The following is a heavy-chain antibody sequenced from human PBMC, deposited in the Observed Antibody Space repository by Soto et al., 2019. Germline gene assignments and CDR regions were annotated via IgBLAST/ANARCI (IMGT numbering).Heavy chain of an antibody. D-gene: IGHD3-16*01. CDR1: GFSVSSNY. Sequence: EVQLVESGGGLVQLGGSLRLSCAASGFSVSSNYMTWVRQAPGKGLEWVSLIYSGGSTHYADSVKGRFTISRDNSKNTLYLQMNSLRAEDTAVYYCGGTSSLDYWGQGTLVTVSS. V-gene: IGHV3-66*01. CDR2: IYSGGST. J-gene: IGHJ4*02. CDR3: GGTSSLDY.